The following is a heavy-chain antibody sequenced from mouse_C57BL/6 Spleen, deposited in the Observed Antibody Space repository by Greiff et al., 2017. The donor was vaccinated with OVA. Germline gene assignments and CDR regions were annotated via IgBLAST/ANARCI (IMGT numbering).Heavy chain of an antibody. Sequence: EVQLQESGPELVKPGASVKISCKASGYTFTDYYMNWVKQSHGKSLEWIGDINPNNGGTSYNQKFKGKATLTVDKSSSTAYMELRSLTSEDSAVYYCARRGDYYGSSRIAMDYWGQGTSVTVSS. CDR2: INPNNGGT. CDR3: ARRGDYYGSSRIAMDY. CDR1: GYTFTDYY. J-gene: IGHJ4*01. D-gene: IGHD1-1*01. V-gene: IGHV1-26*01.